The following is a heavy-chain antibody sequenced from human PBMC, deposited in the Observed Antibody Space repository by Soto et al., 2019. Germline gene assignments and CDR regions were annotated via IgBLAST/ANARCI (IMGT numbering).Heavy chain of an antibody. V-gene: IGHV4-59*01. D-gene: IGHD3-3*01. CDR1: GGSISSYY. J-gene: IGHJ5*02. CDR3: ARVRDFWSGYYWFDT. CDR2: IYYSGIT. Sequence: SETLSLTCTVSGGSISSYYWSWIRQPPGKGLEWIGYIYYSGITDYNPSLKSRVTISVDTSKNQFSLKLTSVTAADTAVYYCARVRDFWSGYYWFDTWGQGTLVTVSS.